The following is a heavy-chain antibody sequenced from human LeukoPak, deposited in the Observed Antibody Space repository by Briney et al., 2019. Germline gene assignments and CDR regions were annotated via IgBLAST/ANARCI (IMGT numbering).Heavy chain of an antibody. CDR2: INPNSGGT. CDR3: ARDTLYDSSGYYYPHFDY. CDR1: GYTFTGYY. Sequence: ASVKVSCKASGYTFTGYYMHWVRQAPGQGLEWMGRINPNSGGTNYAQKFQGRVTMTRDTSISTAYMELSRLRPADPAVYYCARDTLYDSSGYYYPHFDYWGQGTLVTVSS. V-gene: IGHV1-2*06. J-gene: IGHJ4*02. D-gene: IGHD3-22*01.